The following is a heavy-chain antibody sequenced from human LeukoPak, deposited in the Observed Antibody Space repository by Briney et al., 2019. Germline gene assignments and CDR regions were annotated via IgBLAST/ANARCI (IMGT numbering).Heavy chain of an antibody. J-gene: IGHJ5*02. Sequence: ASVKVFRKTSGYAFTSCGISWVRQAPGQGLEWMGWISAYNGNTNYAQNLQGRVTMTTDTSTSTAYMELRSLRSDDTAVYFCARSEQWLAETWFAPGGQGTLVTVSS. CDR1: GYAFTSCG. CDR2: ISAYNGNT. V-gene: IGHV1-18*01. CDR3: ARSEQWLAETWFAP. D-gene: IGHD6-19*01.